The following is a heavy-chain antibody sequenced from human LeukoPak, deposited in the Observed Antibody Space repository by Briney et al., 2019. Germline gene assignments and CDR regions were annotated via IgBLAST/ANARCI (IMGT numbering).Heavy chain of an antibody. V-gene: IGHV3-49*03. J-gene: IGHJ4*02. CDR1: GFTFGDYA. CDR2: IRSKAYGVTT. CDR3: SRPTVNSGNYDFTTY. D-gene: IGHD1-26*01. Sequence: QAGGSLRLSCTTSGFTFGDYALSWFRQAPGKGLEWVGFIRSKAYGVTTEYAASVKGRFTISRDDSKSIAYLQMNSLKTEDTAVYYCSRPTVNSGNYDFTTYWGQGTLVTVSS.